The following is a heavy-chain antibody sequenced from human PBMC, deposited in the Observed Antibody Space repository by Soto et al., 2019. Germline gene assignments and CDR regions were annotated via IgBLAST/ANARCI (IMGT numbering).Heavy chain of an antibody. J-gene: IGHJ4*02. D-gene: IGHD6-19*01. CDR1: GFTFGDYA. CDR2: IRSKAYGGTT. V-gene: IGHV3-49*04. CDR3: TRDRYSSGWRRFDY. Sequence: LRLSCTASGFTFGDYAMSWVRQAPGKGLEWVGFIRSKAYGGTTEYAASVKGRFTISRDDSKSIAYLQMNSLKTEDTAVYYCTRDRYSSGWRRFDYWGQGTLVTVS.